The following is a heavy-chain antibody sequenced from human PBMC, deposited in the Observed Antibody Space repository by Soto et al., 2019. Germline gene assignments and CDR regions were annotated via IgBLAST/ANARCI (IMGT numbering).Heavy chain of an antibody. Sequence: GESLKISFKGSGYSFTSYWIGWVRQMPGKGLEWMGIIYPGDCDTRYSPSFQGQVTISADKSISTAYLQWSSLKASDTAMYYCARHCSSTSCYPDGMDVWGQGTTVTVSS. V-gene: IGHV5-51*01. CDR3: ARHCSSTSCYPDGMDV. J-gene: IGHJ6*02. CDR2: IYPGDCDT. D-gene: IGHD2-2*01. CDR1: GYSFTSYW.